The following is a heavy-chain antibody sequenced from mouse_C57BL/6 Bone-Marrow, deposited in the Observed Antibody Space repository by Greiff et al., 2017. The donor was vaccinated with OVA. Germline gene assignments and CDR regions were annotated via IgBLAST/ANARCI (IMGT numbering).Heavy chain of an antibody. Sequence: VQLQQSGPELVKPGASVKISCKASGYAFSSSWMNWVKQRPGKGLEWIGRIYPGDGDTNYNGKFKGKATLTADKSSSTAYMQLSSLTSEDSAVYFCALDGSSPVDVWGTGTTVTVSA. V-gene: IGHV1-82*01. D-gene: IGHD1-1*01. CDR2: IYPGDGDT. CDR3: ALDGSSPVDV. J-gene: IGHJ1*03. CDR1: GYAFSSSW.